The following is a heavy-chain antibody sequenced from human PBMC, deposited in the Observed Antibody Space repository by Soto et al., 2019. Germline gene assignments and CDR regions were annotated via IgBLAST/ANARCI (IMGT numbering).Heavy chain of an antibody. CDR2: ISAGGGTT. D-gene: IGHD3-3*01. Sequence: PGGSLRLCCAASVFKFCSYAMSWVRQAPGKGLEWVSAISAGGGTTYYADSVKGRFSISRDNGNNTLYLQMNSLRVEDTAVYYCVKDYTFGDSWGPGTLVTVSS. V-gene: IGHV3-23*01. CDR3: VKDYTFGDS. J-gene: IGHJ5*01. CDR1: VFKFCSYA.